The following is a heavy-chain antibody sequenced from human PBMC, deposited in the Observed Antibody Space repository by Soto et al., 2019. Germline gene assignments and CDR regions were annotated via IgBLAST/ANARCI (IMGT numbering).Heavy chain of an antibody. CDR2: ISAYNGNT. J-gene: IGHJ6*02. V-gene: IGHV1-18*01. D-gene: IGHD3-3*02. CDR1: GYTFTSYG. Sequence: GASVKVSWKASGYTFTSYGISWVRQAPGQGLGWMGWISAYNGNTNYAQKLQGRVTITRDKATSTAYMQMNSLRADDTAVYYCAREGIRHLNYYCMDVWAQGTTVTVSS. CDR3: AREGIRHLNYYCMDV.